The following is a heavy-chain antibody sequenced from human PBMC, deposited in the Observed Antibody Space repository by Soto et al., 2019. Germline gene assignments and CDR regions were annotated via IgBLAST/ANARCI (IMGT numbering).Heavy chain of an antibody. CDR1: GFSLSTSGVG. Sequence: QITLKESGPTLVKPTQTLTLTCTFSGFSLSTSGVGVGWIRQPPGKALEWLALIYWDDDKRYSPSLKSRLTITKDTSKNQVVLTMTNMDPVDTATYYCAHRGYGGGNYYYYGMDVWGQGTTVTVSS. CDR2: IYWDDDK. CDR3: AHRGYGGGNYYYYGMDV. D-gene: IGHD2-15*01. J-gene: IGHJ6*02. V-gene: IGHV2-5*02.